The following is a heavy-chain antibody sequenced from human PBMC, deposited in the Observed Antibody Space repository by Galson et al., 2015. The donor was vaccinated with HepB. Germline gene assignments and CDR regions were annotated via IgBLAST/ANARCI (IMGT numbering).Heavy chain of an antibody. V-gene: IGHV3-49*04. D-gene: IGHD3-9*01. CDR2: IRSKAYGGTT. Sequence: SLRLSCAASGFTFGDYAMSWVRQAPGKGLEWVGFIRSKAYGGTTEYAASVKGRFTISRDDSKSIAYLQMNSLKTEDTAVYYCTYIPLGDWLLLPFDYWGQGTLVTVSS. CDR1: GFTFGDYA. CDR3: TYIPLGDWLLLPFDY. J-gene: IGHJ4*02.